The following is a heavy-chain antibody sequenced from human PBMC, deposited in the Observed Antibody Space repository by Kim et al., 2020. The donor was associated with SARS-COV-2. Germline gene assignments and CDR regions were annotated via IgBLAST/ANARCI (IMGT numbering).Heavy chain of an antibody. CDR2: IDHSGTT. D-gene: IGHD3-3*01. V-gene: IGHV4-4*09. J-gene: IGHJ6*03. CDR3: ARRITILDRRYSYHYMDV. Sequence: LEWIGYIDHSGTTTYNTSLTSRVTISVDRSKNQFSLRLSSVTAADTAVYYCARRITILDRRYSYHYMDVWGKGTTVIVSS.